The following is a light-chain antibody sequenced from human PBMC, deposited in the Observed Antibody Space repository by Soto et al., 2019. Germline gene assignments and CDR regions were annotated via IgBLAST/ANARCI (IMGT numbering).Light chain of an antibody. V-gene: IGKV1-33*01. CDR1: PETSNY. Sequence: IQITQSPSSLAASVGHRVTIICQASPETSNYLHWYQQKPGTAPKLLIYDASNLETGVPSRFSGIGSGTDCNLTISSLQPEEIATYDGKQYDSLPRTFGQGTKVDIK. J-gene: IGKJ1*01. CDR2: DAS. CDR3: KQYDSLPRT.